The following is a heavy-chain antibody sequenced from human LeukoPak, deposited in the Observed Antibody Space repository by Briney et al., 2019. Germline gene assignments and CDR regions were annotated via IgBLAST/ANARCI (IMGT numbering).Heavy chain of an antibody. J-gene: IGHJ5*02. Sequence: SGPTLVNPTQTLTLTCTFSGFSLSTSGMCVSWIRQPPGKALEWLARIDWDDDKYYSTSLKTRLTISKDTSKNQVVLTMTNMDPVDTATYYCARTRFTGYSSSWFDPWGQGTLVTVSS. D-gene: IGHD6-13*01. CDR1: GFSLSTSGMC. CDR2: IDWDDDK. CDR3: ARTRFTGYSSSWFDP. V-gene: IGHV2-70*11.